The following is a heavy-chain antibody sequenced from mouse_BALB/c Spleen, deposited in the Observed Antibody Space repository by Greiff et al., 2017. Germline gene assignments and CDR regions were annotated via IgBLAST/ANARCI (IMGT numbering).Heavy chain of an antibody. V-gene: IGHV5-6-3*01. D-gene: IGHD2-14*01. J-gene: IGHJ2*01. Sequence: EVQLVESGGGLVQPGGSLKLSCAASGFTFSSYGMSWVRQTPDKRLELVATINSNGGSTYYPDSVKGRFTISRDNAKNTLYLQMSSLKSEDTAMYYCARVYYRYDGYYFDYWGQGTTLTVSS. CDR2: INSNGGST. CDR1: GFTFSSYG. CDR3: ARVYYRYDGYYFDY.